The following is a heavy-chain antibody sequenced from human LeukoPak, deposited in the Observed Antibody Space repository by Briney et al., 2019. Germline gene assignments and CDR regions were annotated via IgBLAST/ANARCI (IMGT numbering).Heavy chain of an antibody. V-gene: IGHV3-23*01. CDR2: ISCSRDST. Sequence: SGGALRLSCAASGFSFSSYVMSWGRQARGKGLEWGSVISCSRDSTYYADSVKGRFTISRDNYKNTLNLQMDSLRAEDTAVYYCARGDRNSGWSVWGQGTLVTVSS. CDR1: GFSFSSYV. J-gene: IGHJ4*02. CDR3: ARGDRNSGWSV. D-gene: IGHD5-12*01.